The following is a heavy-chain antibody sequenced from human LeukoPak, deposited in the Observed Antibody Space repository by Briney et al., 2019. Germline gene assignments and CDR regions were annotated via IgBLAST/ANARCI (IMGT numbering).Heavy chain of an antibody. Sequence: NPGGSLRLSCAASGFTFSNAWMSSVRQAPGKGLEWVGRIKSKTDGGTTDYAAPVNGRFTISRDDSKNTLYLQMNSLKTEDTAVYYCTAYRIAAAGRNDYWGQGTLVTVSS. CDR3: TAYRIAAAGRNDY. CDR1: GFTFSNAW. J-gene: IGHJ4*02. V-gene: IGHV3-15*01. D-gene: IGHD6-13*01. CDR2: IKSKTDGGTT.